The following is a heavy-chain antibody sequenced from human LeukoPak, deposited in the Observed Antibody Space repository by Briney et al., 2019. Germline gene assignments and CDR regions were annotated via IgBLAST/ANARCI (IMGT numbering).Heavy chain of an antibody. V-gene: IGHV3-23*01. D-gene: IGHD3-22*01. CDR2: ISDRGSRT. J-gene: IGHJ4*02. Sequence: AGGSLRLSCAVSGITLSNYGMSWVRQAPGKGLEWVAGISDRGSRTNYADSVKGRFTISTDHPKNTLYLQMNSLRAEDTAVYFCAKRRVVIRVILVGFHKEAYYFDSWGQGALVTVSS. CDR3: AKRRVVIRVILVGFHKEAYYFDS. CDR1: GITLSNYG.